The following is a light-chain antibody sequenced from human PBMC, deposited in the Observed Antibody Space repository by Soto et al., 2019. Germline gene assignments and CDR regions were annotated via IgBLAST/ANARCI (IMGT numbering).Light chain of an antibody. V-gene: IGKV3D-7*01. J-gene: IGKJ5*01. CDR2: DAS. Sequence: RSWLPGERGTLSCRSSQRVDSSYFTWYQERPGQPPRLLIDDASTGATNIPARFSGSGSGTDFTLTSSSLQPEDFAVYYCQQYNDWPPITFGQGTRLEI. CDR3: QQYNDWPPIT. CDR1: QRVDSSY.